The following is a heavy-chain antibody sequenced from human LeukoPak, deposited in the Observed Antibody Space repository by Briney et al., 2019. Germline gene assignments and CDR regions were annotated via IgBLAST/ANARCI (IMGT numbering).Heavy chain of an antibody. V-gene: IGHV4-39*01. CDR3: ARHQSDGSGYFPY. D-gene: IGHD2/OR15-2a*01. Sequence: SETLSLTCTVSYDSVSSGAYCWGWIRQPPGKGLEWIGSIYYSGSTYYNPSLKSRVTISVDTSKNQFSLKLSSVTAADTAVYYCARHQSDGSGYFPYWGQGTLVTVSS. J-gene: IGHJ4*02. CDR1: YDSVSSGAYC. CDR2: IYYSGST.